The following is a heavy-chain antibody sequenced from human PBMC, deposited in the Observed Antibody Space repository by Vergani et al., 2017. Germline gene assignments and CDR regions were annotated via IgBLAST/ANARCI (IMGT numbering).Heavy chain of an antibody. J-gene: IGHJ3*02. CDR2: ITSSGSTI. V-gene: IGHV3-11*01. CDR1: GFTFSDYY. CDR3: ARGRHFGYYDSSGLNDAFDI. D-gene: IGHD3-22*01. Sequence: QVQLVESGGGLVKPGGSLRLSCAASGFTFSDYYMSWIRQAPGKGLEWVSYITSSGSTIYYADSVKGRFNISRDNAKNSLYLQMNSLRAEDTAVYYCARGRHFGYYDSSGLNDAFDIWGQGTMVTVSS.